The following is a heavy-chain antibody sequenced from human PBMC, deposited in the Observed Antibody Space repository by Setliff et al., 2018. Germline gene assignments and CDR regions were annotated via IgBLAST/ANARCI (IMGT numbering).Heavy chain of an antibody. D-gene: IGHD3-3*01. CDR3: RFWSGYYKNDY. CDR2: IYVTEST. Sequence: SETLSLTCTVSGDSISNYYWNWIRQPAGKGLEWIGRIYVTESTKYNPSLKSRVTLSIDTSKNQFSLKLSSVTAADTAMYYCRFWSGYYKNDYWGQGTLVTVSS. CDR1: GDSISNYY. J-gene: IGHJ4*02. V-gene: IGHV4-4*07.